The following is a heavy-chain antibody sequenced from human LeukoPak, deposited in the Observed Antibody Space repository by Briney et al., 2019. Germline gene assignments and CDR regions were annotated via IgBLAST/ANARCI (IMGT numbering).Heavy chain of an antibody. CDR2: TYYIGSP. J-gene: IGHJ4*02. Sequence: SETLSLTCSVSGVSISSYYWSWIRQPPGQGLECIGYTYYIGSPNYNPSLKSRVTISVDTSKNQFSLKLSSVTAADTAVYYCARLTTVTQYFDYWGQGNLVTVSS. D-gene: IGHD4-11*01. CDR3: ARLTTVTQYFDY. CDR1: GVSISSYY. V-gene: IGHV4-59*08.